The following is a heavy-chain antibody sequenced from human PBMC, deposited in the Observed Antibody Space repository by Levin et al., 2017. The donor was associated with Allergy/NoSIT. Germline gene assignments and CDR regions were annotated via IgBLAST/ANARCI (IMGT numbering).Heavy chain of an antibody. J-gene: IGHJ6*02. Sequence: NPGGSLRLSCTVSGGSISDDSYYWAWVRQPPGKGLEWVGSIYYDGSAYYNPSLKTRLTISVDTSKNQFSLRVNSVTAADTAVYYCAGEPNSPYYYHYGLDVWGPGTTVTVSS. V-gene: IGHV4-39*07. D-gene: IGHD2/OR15-2a*01. CDR3: AGEPNSPYYYHYGLDV. CDR2: IYYDGSA. CDR1: GGSISDDSYY.